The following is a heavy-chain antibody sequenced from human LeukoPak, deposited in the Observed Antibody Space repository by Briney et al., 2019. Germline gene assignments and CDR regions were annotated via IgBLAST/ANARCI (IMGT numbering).Heavy chain of an antibody. D-gene: IGHD6-6*01. Sequence: GGSLRLSCAASGFTFSSYWMSWVRQAPGKGLEWVANINLDGSETYYVDSVKGRFTISRDNAKNSLYLHINSLRAEDTALYYCARDSHYSSDYWGQGTLVTVSS. CDR1: GFTFSSYW. CDR2: INLDGSET. CDR3: ARDSHYSSDY. J-gene: IGHJ4*02. V-gene: IGHV3-7*05.